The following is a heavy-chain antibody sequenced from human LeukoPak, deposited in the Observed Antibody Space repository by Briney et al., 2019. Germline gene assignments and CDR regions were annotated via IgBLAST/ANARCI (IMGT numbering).Heavy chain of an antibody. Sequence: ASVKVSCKASDYTFTSYGISWVRQSPGQGLEWMGWISAYNGNTNYAQKLQGRVTMTTDTPTSTAYMELRSLRSDDTAVYYCARNHRGTYFDYWGQGTLVTVSS. CDR1: DYTFTSYG. CDR3: ARNHRGTYFDY. V-gene: IGHV1-18*01. J-gene: IGHJ4*02. CDR2: ISAYNGNT. D-gene: IGHD1-14*01.